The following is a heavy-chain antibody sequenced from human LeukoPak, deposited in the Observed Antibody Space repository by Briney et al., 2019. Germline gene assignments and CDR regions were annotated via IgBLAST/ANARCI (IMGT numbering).Heavy chain of an antibody. CDR3: AKTYDSSGYYSSVGYFQH. CDR1: GYTFTGYY. D-gene: IGHD3-22*01. Sequence: ASVKVSCKASGYTFTGYYMHWVRQAPGQGLEWMGWINPNSGGTNYAQKFQGRVTMTRDTSISTAYMELSRLRSDDTAVYYCAKTYDSSGYYSSVGYFQHWGQGTLVTVSS. CDR2: INPNSGGT. J-gene: IGHJ1*01. V-gene: IGHV1-2*02.